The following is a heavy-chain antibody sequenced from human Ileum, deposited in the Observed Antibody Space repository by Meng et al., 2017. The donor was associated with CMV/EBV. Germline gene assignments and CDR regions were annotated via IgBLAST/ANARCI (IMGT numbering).Heavy chain of an antibody. Sequence: SETLSLTCTVSGGSISSYYLSWIRQPPGKGLEWIGYIYYSGSTNYAPSLKSRVTISVDTSKNQFSLKLSSVTAADTAVYYCARAETLPYYDFWSGYYFNWFDPWGQGTLVTVSS. V-gene: IGHV4-59*01. D-gene: IGHD3-3*01. CDR3: ARAETLPYYDFWSGYYFNWFDP. CDR2: IYYSGST. CDR1: GGSISSYY. J-gene: IGHJ5*02.